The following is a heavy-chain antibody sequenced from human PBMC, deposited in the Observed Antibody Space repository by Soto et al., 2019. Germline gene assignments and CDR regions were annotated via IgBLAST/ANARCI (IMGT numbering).Heavy chain of an antibody. CDR1: GFTFSSYA. J-gene: IGHJ6*02. CDR3: AGYSSSSVAYYYCGMDV. D-gene: IGHD6-6*01. V-gene: IGHV3-23*01. CDR2: ISDSGGNT. Sequence: EVQLLESGGGLVQPGGSLRLSCAASGFTFSSYALSWVRQAPGKGLEWVSAISDSGGNTYYADSVKGRFTISRDNSKNTVYRQVNSLRAEYSAVYYCAGYSSSSVAYYYCGMDVWGQGTTVTVSS.